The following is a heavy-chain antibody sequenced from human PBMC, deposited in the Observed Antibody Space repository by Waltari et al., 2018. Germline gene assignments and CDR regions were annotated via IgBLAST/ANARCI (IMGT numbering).Heavy chain of an antibody. V-gene: IGHV4-34*01. J-gene: IGHJ6*03. Sequence: QEQLQQWGAGLLKPSETLSLTCAVYGGSFSGYYWSWIRQPPGKGLEWIGEINHSGSTNYNPSLKSRVTISVDTSKNQFSLKLSSVTAADTAVYYCARGRPTIFGVVYYYYYMDVWGKGTTVTVSS. CDR1: GGSFSGYY. D-gene: IGHD3-3*01. CDR3: ARGRPTIFGVVYYYYYMDV. CDR2: INHSGST.